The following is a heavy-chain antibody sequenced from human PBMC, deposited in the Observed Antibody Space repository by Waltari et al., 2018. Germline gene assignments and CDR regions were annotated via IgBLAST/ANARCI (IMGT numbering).Heavy chain of an antibody. V-gene: IGHV4-38-2*01. D-gene: IGHD1-1*01. Sequence: QVQLQESGPGLVKPSETLSLTCAVPGYSISSGYYWGWIRQPPGKGLEWIGSIYHSGSTYYNPSLKSRVTISVDTSKNQFSLKLSSVTAADTAVYYCARTTAEPRLEDSLHAFDIWGQGTMVTVSS. CDR2: IYHSGST. CDR1: GYSISSGYY. CDR3: ARTTAEPRLEDSLHAFDI. J-gene: IGHJ3*02.